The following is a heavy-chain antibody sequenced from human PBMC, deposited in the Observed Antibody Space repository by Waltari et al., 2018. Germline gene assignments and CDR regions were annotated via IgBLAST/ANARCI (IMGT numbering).Heavy chain of an antibody. J-gene: IGHJ4*02. CDR3: VRGFSTSPSSY. V-gene: IGHV3-74*02. CDR2: ISDDGSRI. Sequence: EVQLVQSGAEVKKPGESLKISCKGSGFTFGSFWMHWVRQVSGKGLVWVSSISDDGSRIGYADSVKGRFTISRDNAKNTLYLQMNRLRGDDTAVYYCVRGFSTSPSSYWGQGALVTVSS. CDR1: GFTFGSFW. D-gene: IGHD2-2*01.